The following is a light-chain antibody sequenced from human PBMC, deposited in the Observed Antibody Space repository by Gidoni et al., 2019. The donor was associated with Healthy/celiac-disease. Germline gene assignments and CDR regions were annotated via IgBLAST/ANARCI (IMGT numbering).Light chain of an antibody. Sequence: EIVLTQSTATLSLSPGERATLSCRASQSVSSYLAWYQQKPGQAPRLLIYDASNRAPAIPARFSGSGSWTDFTLTISSLEPEDFSVYYCQQRSNWPPYTFGQXTKLEIK. CDR2: DAS. CDR3: QQRSNWPPYT. V-gene: IGKV3-11*01. CDR1: QSVSSY. J-gene: IGKJ2*01.